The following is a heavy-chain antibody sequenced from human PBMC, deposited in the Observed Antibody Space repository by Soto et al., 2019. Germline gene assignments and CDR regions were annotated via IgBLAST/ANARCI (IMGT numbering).Heavy chain of an antibody. CDR1: GFTFSSYA. CDR2: ISGSGGST. Sequence: EVQLLESGGGLVQPGGSLRLSCAASGFTFSSYAMRWVRQAPGKGLEWVSAISGSGGSTYYADSVKGRFTISRDNSKYARYLQMNSRRAGDTAVYYCARGGSGSYYAYWGQGTLVTVSS. D-gene: IGHD1-26*01. J-gene: IGHJ4*02. V-gene: IGHV3-23*01. CDR3: ARGGSGSYYAY.